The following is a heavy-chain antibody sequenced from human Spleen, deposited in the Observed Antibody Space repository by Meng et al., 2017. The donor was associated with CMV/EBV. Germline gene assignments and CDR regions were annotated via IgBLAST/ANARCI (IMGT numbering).Heavy chain of an antibody. D-gene: IGHD3-10*01. CDR1: GGSINSDNYC. J-gene: IGHJ5*02. CDR2: ISFTGTT. CDR3: ARDPGAHWFDP. V-gene: IGHV4-31*03. Sequence: CTVSGGSINSDNYCWNWIRQRPEKGLEWIGYISFTGTTYYNPSLKSRLTISLDTPKNQFSLSLTSVTAADTAIYYCARDPGAHWFDPWTQGTLVTVSS.